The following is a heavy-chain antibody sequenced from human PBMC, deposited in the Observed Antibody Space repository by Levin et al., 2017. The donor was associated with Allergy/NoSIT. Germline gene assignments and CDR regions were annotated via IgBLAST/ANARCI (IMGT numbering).Heavy chain of an antibody. CDR3: AKYDALRYFDV. V-gene: IGHV4-59*08. CDR1: GGSLSGYY. CDR2: IYYSGST. D-gene: IGHD3-3*01. J-gene: IGHJ2*01. Sequence: KTSETLSLTCTLSGGSLSGYYWSWIRQPPGMGLEWIGYIYYSGSTNYNPYNPSLKSRVTMSVDTSKNQFSLHLSSVTAADTAVYYCAKYDALRYFDVWGRGTLVTVSP.